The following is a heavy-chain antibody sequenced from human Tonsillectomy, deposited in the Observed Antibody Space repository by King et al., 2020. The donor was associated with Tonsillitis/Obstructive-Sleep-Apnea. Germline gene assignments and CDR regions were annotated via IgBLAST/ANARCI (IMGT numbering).Heavy chain of an antibody. J-gene: IGHJ4*02. V-gene: IGHV3-53*04. D-gene: IGHD1-20*01. CDR3: ARDLTGTPGY. CDR2: IYSGGST. CDR1: GLTVSNNY. Sequence: VQLVESGGGLVQPGGSLRLSCAASGLTVSNNYMTWVRQAPGKGLEWVSVIYSGGSTSYADSVKGRFTISRHNSKKTLYLQMNSLRTEDTAVYYCARDLTGTPGYWGQGTLVTVSS.